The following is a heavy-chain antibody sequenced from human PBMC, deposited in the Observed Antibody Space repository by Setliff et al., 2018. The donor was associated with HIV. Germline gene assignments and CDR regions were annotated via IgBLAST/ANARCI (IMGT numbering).Heavy chain of an antibody. CDR1: GGSISSYS. CDR2: IYTSGST. Sequence: SETLSLTCTVSGGSISSYSWSWIRQPPGKGLEWIGYIYTSGSTNYNPSLKSRVTISVDTSENQFSLKLTSVTAADTAMYFCARDATSEGSMDVWGKGTTVTVSS. V-gene: IGHV4-4*08. CDR3: ARDATSEGSMDV. J-gene: IGHJ6*03.